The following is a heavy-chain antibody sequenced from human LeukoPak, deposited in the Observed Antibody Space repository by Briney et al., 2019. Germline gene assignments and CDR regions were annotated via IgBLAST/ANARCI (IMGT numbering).Heavy chain of an antibody. J-gene: IGHJ4*02. CDR1: GYTLTESS. Sequence: GASVKVSCKVSGYTLTESSMHWVRQTPGKGLEWMGGFDPENGDTIYAQKFQGRVTMTEDTSTDTAYMELNSLRSEDTAVDYCATLHSDDYWGQGSLVTVSS. V-gene: IGHV1-24*01. CDR2: FDPENGDT. CDR3: ATLHSDDY. D-gene: IGHD3-10*01.